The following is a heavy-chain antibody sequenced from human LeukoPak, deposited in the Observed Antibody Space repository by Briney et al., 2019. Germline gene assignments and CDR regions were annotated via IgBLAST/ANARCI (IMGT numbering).Heavy chain of an antibody. V-gene: IGHV5-51*01. CDR3: AGGPLAYCGGDCYFGDAFDI. CDR2: IYPGDSDT. CDR1: GYSFTSYW. Sequence: GESLKISCKGSGYSFTSYWIGWVRQMPGKGLEWMGIIYPGDSDTRYSPSFQGQVTILADKSISTAYLQWSSLKASDTAMYYCAGGPLAYCGGDCYFGDAFDIWGQGTMVTVSS. D-gene: IGHD2-21*02. J-gene: IGHJ3*02.